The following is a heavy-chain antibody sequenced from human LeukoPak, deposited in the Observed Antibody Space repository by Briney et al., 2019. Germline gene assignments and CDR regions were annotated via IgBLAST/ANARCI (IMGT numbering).Heavy chain of an antibody. Sequence: GGSLRLSCAASGFTFSSYAVHWVRQAPGKGLEWVAVISYDGSNKYYADSVKGRFTISRDNSKNTLYLQMNSLRAEDTAVYYCARDRGYSGYDGLDYWGQGTLVTVSS. V-gene: IGHV3-30-3*01. J-gene: IGHJ4*02. D-gene: IGHD5-12*01. CDR3: ARDRGYSGYDGLDY. CDR2: ISYDGSNK. CDR1: GFTFSSYA.